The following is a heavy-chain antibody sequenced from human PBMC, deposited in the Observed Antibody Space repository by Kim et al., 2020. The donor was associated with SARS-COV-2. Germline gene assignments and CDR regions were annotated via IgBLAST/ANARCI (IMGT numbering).Heavy chain of an antibody. CDR2: INSDGSHT. V-gene: IGHV3-74*01. J-gene: IGHJ4*02. Sequence: GGSLRLSCAASGFTFSRYWMHWVRQAPGKGLVWVSRINSDGSHTFHADSVKGRFTISRDNAKNTLYLQMNSLRAEDTAVYYCARGGDYDRSDYYPYYFDFWGQGILVTVSS. D-gene: IGHD3-22*01. CDR3: ARGGDYDRSDYYPYYFDF. CDR1: GFTFSRYW.